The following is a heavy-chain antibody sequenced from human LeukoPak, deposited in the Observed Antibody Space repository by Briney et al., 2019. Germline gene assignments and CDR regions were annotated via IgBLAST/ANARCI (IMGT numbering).Heavy chain of an antibody. Sequence: ASVKVSCKASGYTFSSYDISWVRQAPGQGLELVGRISAYNGDTNYAQKLQGRVTMTTDTSTRTAYMELRSLRSDDTAVYYCARDLTFAATMYWGQGTLVTVSS. D-gene: IGHD2-15*01. J-gene: IGHJ4*02. CDR1: GYTFSSYD. V-gene: IGHV1-18*01. CDR2: ISAYNGDT. CDR3: ARDLTFAATMY.